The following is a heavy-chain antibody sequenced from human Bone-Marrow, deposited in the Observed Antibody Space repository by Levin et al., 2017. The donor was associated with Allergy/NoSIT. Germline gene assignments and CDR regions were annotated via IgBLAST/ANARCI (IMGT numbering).Heavy chain of an antibody. CDR1: GFTFSSYG. D-gene: IGHD3-3*01. V-gene: IGHV3-30*18. CDR3: AKDSMVFGYYDFWRGYLRNLYGMDV. Sequence: PSETLSLTCAASGFTFSSYGMHWVRQAPGKGLEWVAVISYDGSNKYYADSVKGRFTISRDNSKNTLYLQMNSLRAEETAVYYCAKDSMVFGYYDFWRGYLRNLYGMDVWGQGTTVTVSS. CDR2: ISYDGSNK. J-gene: IGHJ6*02.